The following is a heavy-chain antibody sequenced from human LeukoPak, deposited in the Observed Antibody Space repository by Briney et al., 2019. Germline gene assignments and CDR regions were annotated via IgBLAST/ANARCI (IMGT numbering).Heavy chain of an antibody. V-gene: IGHV3-23*01. J-gene: IGHJ4*02. CDR1: GFTFGDYA. CDR2: ISGSGGST. D-gene: IGHD3-22*01. Sequence: GGSLRLSCTASGFTFGDYAMSWVRQAPGKGLEWVSAISGSGGSTYYADSVKGRFTISRDNSKNTLYLQMNSLRAEDTAVYYCARHGPHYYDSSGQPFFDYWGQGTLVTVSS. CDR3: ARHGPHYYDSSGQPFFDY.